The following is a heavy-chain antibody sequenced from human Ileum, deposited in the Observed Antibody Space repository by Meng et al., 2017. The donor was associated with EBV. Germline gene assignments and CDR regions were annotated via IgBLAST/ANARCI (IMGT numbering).Heavy chain of an antibody. CDR2: IYYSGST. CDR1: GGSISSYY. J-gene: IGHJ4*02. Sequence: QVQVKGAGPGLVKPSDTLSLTGTVSGGSISSYYWSWIRQPPGKGLEWIGYIYYSGSTNYNPSLKSRVTISVDTSKNQFSLNLSSVTAADTAVYYCARGGWSLDYWGQGTLVTVSS. V-gene: IGHV4-59*08. CDR3: ARGGWSLDY. D-gene: IGHD2-15*01.